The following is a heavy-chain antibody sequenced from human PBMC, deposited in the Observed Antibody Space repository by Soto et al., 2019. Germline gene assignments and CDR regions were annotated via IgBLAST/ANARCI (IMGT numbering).Heavy chain of an antibody. CDR1: GGTFSSYT. V-gene: IGHV1-69*02. D-gene: IGHD6-13*01. CDR3: ARFIPTAAAGPNDAFEI. CDR2: IIPILGIA. Sequence: SVKVSCKASGGTFSSYTISWVRQAPGQGLEWMGRIIPILGIANYAQKFQGRVTITADKSTSTAYMELSSLRSEDTAVYYCARFIPTAAAGPNDAFEIWGQGTMVTV. J-gene: IGHJ3*02.